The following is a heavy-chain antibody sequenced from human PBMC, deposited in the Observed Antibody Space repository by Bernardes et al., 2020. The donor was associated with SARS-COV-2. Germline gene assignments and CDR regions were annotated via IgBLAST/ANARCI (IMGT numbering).Heavy chain of an antibody. CDR2: LSRSSRYL. Sequence: VGPLLLSCAASGFTFRSSSMNWVRQVPGPGLAWVSSLSRSSRYLYYADSVKGRFTISRDNAKNSLYLQMNSLRAEDTAVYYCTDGSSNWGQGTLVTVSS. CDR3: TDGSSN. D-gene: IGHD2-2*01. V-gene: IGHV3-21*01. J-gene: IGHJ4*02. CDR1: GFTFRSSS.